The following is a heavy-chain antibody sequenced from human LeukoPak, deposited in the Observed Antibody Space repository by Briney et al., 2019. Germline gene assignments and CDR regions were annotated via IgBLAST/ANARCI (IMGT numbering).Heavy chain of an antibody. J-gene: IGHJ4*02. CDR1: GFTFSTSW. CDR2: IYSGGST. CDR3: AREYYYDSSGYYYA. Sequence: GGSLRLSCVASGFTFSTSWVTWVRQAPGKGLEWVSVIYSGGSTYYADSVKGRFTISRHNSKNTLYLQMNSLRAEDTAVYYCAREYYYDSSGYYYAWGQGTLVTVSS. V-gene: IGHV3-53*04. D-gene: IGHD3-22*01.